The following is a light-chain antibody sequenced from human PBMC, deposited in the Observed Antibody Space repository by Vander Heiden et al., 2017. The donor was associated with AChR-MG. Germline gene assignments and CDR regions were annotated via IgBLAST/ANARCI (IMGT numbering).Light chain of an antibody. J-gene: IGKJ2*01. CDR2: AAS. CDR1: QSISSY. V-gene: IGKV1-39*01. CDR3: QQSDSTPRT. Sequence: DPVTITCRASQSISSYLNWYQQKPGKAPKLLVYAASSLQSGVPSRFSGSGSGTDFTLTISSLQPEDFATYYCQQSDSTPRTFGQRTKLEIK.